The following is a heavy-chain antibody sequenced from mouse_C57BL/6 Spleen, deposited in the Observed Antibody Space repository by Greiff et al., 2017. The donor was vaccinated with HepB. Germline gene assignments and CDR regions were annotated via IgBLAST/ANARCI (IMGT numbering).Heavy chain of an antibody. J-gene: IGHJ4*01. CDR2: IYPRSGNT. CDR1: GYTFTSYG. D-gene: IGHD1-1*01. CDR3: ARKGVTTVVAPYYYAMDY. Sequence: QVQLKESGAELARPGASVKLSCKASGYTFTSYGISWVKQRTGQGLEWIGEIYPRSGNTYYNEKFKGKATLTADKSSSTAYMELRSLTSEDSAVYFCARKGVTTVVAPYYYAMDYWGQGTSVTVSS. V-gene: IGHV1-81*01.